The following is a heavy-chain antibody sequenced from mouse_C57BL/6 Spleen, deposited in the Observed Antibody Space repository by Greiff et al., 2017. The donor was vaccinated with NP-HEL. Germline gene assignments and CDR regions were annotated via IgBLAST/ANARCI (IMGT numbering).Heavy chain of an antibody. CDR2: IYPGDGDT. J-gene: IGHJ1*03. CDR1: GYAFSSSW. CDR3: ARQGGRSFWYFDV. D-gene: IGHD1-1*01. V-gene: IGHV1-82*01. Sequence: QVQLQQSGPELVKPGASVKISCKASGYAFSSSWMNWVKQRPGKGLEWIGRIYPGDGDTNYNGKFKGKATLTADKSSSTAYMQLSSLTSEDSAVYFCARQGGRSFWYFDVWGTGTTVTVSS.